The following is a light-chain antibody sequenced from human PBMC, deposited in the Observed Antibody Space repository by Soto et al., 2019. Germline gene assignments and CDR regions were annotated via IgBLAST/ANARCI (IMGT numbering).Light chain of an antibody. CDR2: GAS. J-gene: IGKJ1*01. V-gene: IGKV3-15*01. CDR1: QTISSN. CDR3: QQYNEWPLWT. Sequence: EIVMTQSPATLSVSPGERATLSCRASQTISSNLAWYQQKPGQAPRLLIYGASTRATGIPARFSGSGSGTEFTLTISSLQSEDLAVYYCQQYNEWPLWTFGQGTKVEIK.